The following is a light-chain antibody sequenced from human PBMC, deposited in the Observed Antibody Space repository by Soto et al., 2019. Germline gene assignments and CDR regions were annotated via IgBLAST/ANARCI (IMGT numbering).Light chain of an antibody. J-gene: IGKJ5*01. V-gene: IGKV1-9*01. CDR1: QAIDTY. CDR2: AAS. CDR3: QQLNSFPFI. Sequence: DIQLTQSPSFLSASVGDRVTITGRASQAIDTYLAWYQQKPGKAHRLLIYAASILQSGVPSRFSSSGSGTEFTLTINSLQHEDFASYYCQQLNSFPFIFGQGTRLEIK.